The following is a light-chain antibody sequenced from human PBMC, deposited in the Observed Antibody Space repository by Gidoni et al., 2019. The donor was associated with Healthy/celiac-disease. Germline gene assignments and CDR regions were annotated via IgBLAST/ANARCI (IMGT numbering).Light chain of an antibody. V-gene: IGKV1-33*01. CDR3: QQYDF. CDR2: EAS. Sequence: DIQMTQSPSSLSASVGDRVTITCQASQDISNYLNWYQQKPGKAPKLLIYEASNLETGVPSRFSGSGSGTDFTFTISSLQPEDIATYYCQQYDFFGGGTKVEIK. CDR1: QDISNY. J-gene: IGKJ4*01.